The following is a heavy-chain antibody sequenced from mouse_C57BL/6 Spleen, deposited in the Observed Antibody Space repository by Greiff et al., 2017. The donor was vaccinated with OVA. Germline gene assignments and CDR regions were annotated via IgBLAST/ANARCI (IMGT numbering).Heavy chain of an antibody. V-gene: IGHV5-17*01. CDR3: AKHSNYYAMDY. D-gene: IGHD2-5*01. Sequence: EVKLMESGGGLVKPGGSLKLSCAASGFTFSDYGMPWVRQAPEKGLEWVAYISSGSSTIYYADTVKGRFTISRDNAKNTLFLQMTSLRSEDTAMYYCAKHSNYYAMDYWGQGTSVTVAS. CDR2: ISSGSSTI. J-gene: IGHJ4*01. CDR1: GFTFSDYG.